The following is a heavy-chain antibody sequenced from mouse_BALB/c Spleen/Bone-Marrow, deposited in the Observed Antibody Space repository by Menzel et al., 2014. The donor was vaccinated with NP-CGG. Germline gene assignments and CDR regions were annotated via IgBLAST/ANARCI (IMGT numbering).Heavy chain of an antibody. CDR3: AREDGYFHYYAVDY. CDR2: IWAGGST. D-gene: IGHD2-3*01. CDR1: GFSLTSYG. Sequence: VKLMESGPGLVAPSQSLSITCTVSGFSLTSYGVHWVRQPPGKGLEWLGIIWAGGSTNYNSALMSRLSISKDNSKSQVFLKMNSLQTDDTAMYYCAREDGYFHYYAVDYWGQRTSVTVSS. V-gene: IGHV2-9*02. J-gene: IGHJ4*01.